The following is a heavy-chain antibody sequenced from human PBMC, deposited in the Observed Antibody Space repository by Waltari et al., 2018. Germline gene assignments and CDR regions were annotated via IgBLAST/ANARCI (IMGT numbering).Heavy chain of an antibody. CDR1: GFTFSSYS. J-gene: IGHJ3*02. D-gene: IGHD4-17*01. Sequence: EVQLVESGGGLVKPGGSLRLSCAASGFTFSSYSMNWVRQAPGKGLEWVSSISSSSSYIYYADPVKGRFTISRDNAKNSLYLQMTSLRAEDTAVYYCARVSSGYGDYEVSFDIWGQGTMVTVSS. CDR3: ARVSSGYGDYEVSFDI. CDR2: ISSSSSYI. V-gene: IGHV3-21*01.